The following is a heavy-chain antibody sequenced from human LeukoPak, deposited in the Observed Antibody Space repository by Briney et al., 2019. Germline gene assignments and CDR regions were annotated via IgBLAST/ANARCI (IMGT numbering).Heavy chain of an antibody. CDR3: AKDRCSNGIGCYYYYMEV. V-gene: IGHV3-23*01. Sequence: GGSLRLSCAASGFTFSSYAMNWVRQAPGKGLEWVSVIRSSGSGGSTYYADSVKGRFTISRDNSKNTLYLQMNSLRTEDTAVYYCAKDRCSNGIGCYYYYMEVWGKGTTVTISS. CDR1: GFTFSSYA. D-gene: IGHD2-8*01. J-gene: IGHJ6*03. CDR2: IRSSGSGGST.